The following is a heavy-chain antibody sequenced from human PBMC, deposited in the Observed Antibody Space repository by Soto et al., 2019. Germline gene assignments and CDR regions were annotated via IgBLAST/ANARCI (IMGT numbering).Heavy chain of an antibody. CDR3: ARDLSTTGDYLPSNWFDP. CDR2: INPSGGST. V-gene: IGHV1-46*01. J-gene: IGHJ5*02. CDR1: GYTFTSYY. Sequence: GASVKVSCKASGYTFTSYYMHWVRQAPGQGLEWMGIINPSGGSTSYAQKFQGRVTMTRDTSTSTVYMELSSLRSEDTAVYYCARDLSTTGDYLPSNWFDPWGQGTLVTVSS. D-gene: IGHD4-17*01.